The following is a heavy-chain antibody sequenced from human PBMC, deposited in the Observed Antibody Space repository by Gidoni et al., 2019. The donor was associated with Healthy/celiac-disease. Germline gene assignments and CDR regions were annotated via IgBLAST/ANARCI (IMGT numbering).Heavy chain of an antibody. CDR3: ATSRVVAAFDY. Sequence: QVQLQESVPGLVKPSWTLSLPCAVSGGSISSSNWWSWVRQPPGKGLAWIGEIYHSGSTNYNTSLTSRVDISVDKSKNRFSLKLSSVTAADTAVYYCATSRVVAAFDYWGQGTLVTVSS. CDR2: IYHSGST. CDR1: GGSISSSNW. V-gene: IGHV4-4*02. J-gene: IGHJ4*02. D-gene: IGHD2-15*01.